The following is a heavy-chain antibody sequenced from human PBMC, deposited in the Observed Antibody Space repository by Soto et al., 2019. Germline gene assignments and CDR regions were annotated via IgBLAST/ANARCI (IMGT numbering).Heavy chain of an antibody. CDR2: IKSKTDGGTT. CDR3: TTLSSSSSWYEPDY. J-gene: IGHJ4*02. V-gene: IGHV3-15*01. Sequence: GGSLRLSCAASGFTFSNAWMSWVRQAPGKGLEWVGRIKSKTDGGTTDYAAPVKGRFTISRDDSKNTLYLQMNSLKTEDTAVYYCTTLSSSSSWYEPDYWGQGTLVTVSS. CDR1: GFTFSNAW. D-gene: IGHD6-13*01.